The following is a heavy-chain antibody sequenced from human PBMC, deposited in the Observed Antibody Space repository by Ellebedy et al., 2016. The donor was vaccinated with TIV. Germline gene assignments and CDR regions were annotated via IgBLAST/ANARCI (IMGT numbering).Heavy chain of an antibody. J-gene: IGHJ6*02. V-gene: IGHV1-24*01. CDR1: GYTLTELS. Sequence: AASVKVSCKVSGYTLTELSMHWVRQAPGKGLEWMGGFDPEDGETIYAQKFQGRVTMTEDTSTDTAYMELSSLRSEDTAVYYCARGPFMITFGGVIMDVWGQGTTVTVSS. D-gene: IGHD3-16*02. CDR2: FDPEDGET. CDR3: ARGPFMITFGGVIMDV.